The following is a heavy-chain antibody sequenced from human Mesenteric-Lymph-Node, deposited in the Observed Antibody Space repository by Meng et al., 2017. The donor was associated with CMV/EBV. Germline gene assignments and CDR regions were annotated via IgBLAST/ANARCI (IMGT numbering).Heavy chain of an antibody. V-gene: IGHV3-74*01. CDR1: GFTFSSYW. Sequence: GESLKISCAASGFTFSSYWMHWVRQAPGKGLVWVSRINSDGSSTSYADSVKGRFSISRDNAKNMLYLQMNSLRPEDTAVYYCAREPLRAAGHYLDYWGQGTLVTSPQ. CDR3: AREPLRAAGHYLDY. CDR2: INSDGSST. D-gene: IGHD5-12*01. J-gene: IGHJ4*02.